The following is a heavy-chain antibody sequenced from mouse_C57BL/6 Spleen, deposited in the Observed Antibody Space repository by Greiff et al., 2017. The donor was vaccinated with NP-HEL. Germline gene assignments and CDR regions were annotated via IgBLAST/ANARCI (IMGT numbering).Heavy chain of an antibody. D-gene: IGHD1-1*01. J-gene: IGHJ3*01. CDR2: IRLKSDNYAT. CDR1: GFTFSNYW. CDR3: TGTTVVATPAWFAY. V-gene: IGHV6-3*01. Sequence: EVKVVESGGGLVQPGGSMKLSCVASGFTFSNYWMNWVRQSPEKGLEWVAQIRLKSDNYATHYAESVKGRFTISRDDSKSSVYLQMNNLRAEDTGIYYGTGTTVVATPAWFAYWGQGTLVTVSA.